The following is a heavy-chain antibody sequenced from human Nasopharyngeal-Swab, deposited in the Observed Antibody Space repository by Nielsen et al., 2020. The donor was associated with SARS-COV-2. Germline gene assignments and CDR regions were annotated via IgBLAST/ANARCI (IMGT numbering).Heavy chain of an antibody. D-gene: IGHD3-16*01. CDR3: ASRDPSGGFDY. J-gene: IGHJ4*02. CDR1: GGSISGYY. CDR2: IYYSGNT. Sequence: SETLSLTYTVSGGSISGYYWSWIRQPPGKGLEWIGYIYYSGNTNYNPSLKSRVTISVDTSKKQFSLKLSSVTAADTAVYYCASRDPSGGFDYWGQGTRVTVSS. V-gene: IGHV4-59*08.